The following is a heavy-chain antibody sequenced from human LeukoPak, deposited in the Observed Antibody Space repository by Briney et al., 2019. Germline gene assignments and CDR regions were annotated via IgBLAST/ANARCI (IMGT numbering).Heavy chain of an antibody. CDR2: INQGGSDQ. D-gene: IGHD3-22*01. V-gene: IGHV3-7*04. J-gene: IGHJ4*02. Sequence: PGGSLRLSCAASGFTFSTKWMSWVRQAPGKGLEWVATINQGGSDQYYVDSVKGRFTISRDNAKNSLDLQMNSLRAEDTAVYFCARDYSSGRDFWGQGTLGTVSS. CDR1: GFTFSTKW. CDR3: ARDYSSGRDF.